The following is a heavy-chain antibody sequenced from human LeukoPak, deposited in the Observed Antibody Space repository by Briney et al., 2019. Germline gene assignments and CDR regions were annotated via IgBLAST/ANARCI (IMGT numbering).Heavy chain of an antibody. D-gene: IGHD2-2*01. Sequence: QPGRSLRLSCAASGLTFSSYGMHWVRQAPGKGLEWVAVISYDGTIRNYADSVKGRFTISRDNSKNTLYLQMNSLTAEDTALYYCAKGGCSSTTCYLANPWGQGTLVTVS. V-gene: IGHV3-30*18. CDR2: ISYDGTIR. CDR1: GLTFSSYG. CDR3: AKGGCSSTTCYLANP. J-gene: IGHJ5*02.